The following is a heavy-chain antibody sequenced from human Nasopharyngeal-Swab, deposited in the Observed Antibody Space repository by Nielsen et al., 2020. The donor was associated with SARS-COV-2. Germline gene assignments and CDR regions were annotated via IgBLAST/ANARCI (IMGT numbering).Heavy chain of an antibody. V-gene: IGHV3-21*01. Sequence: WIRQPPGQGLEWVSSISSSSSYIYYADSVKGRFTISRDNAKNSLYLQMNSLRAEDTAVYYCARWSDYYYYYGMDVWGQGTTVTVSS. CDR3: ARWSDYYYYYGMDV. J-gene: IGHJ6*02. CDR2: ISSSSSYI.